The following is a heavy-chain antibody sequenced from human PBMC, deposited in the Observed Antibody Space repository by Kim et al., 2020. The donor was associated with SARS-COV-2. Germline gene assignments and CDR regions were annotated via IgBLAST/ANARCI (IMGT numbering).Heavy chain of an antibody. V-gene: IGHV4-31*03. CDR2: IYSSENT. D-gene: IGHD1-1*01. CDR3: ASQRTGNLGRLWYFDL. CDR1: GGSVDTGGFY. J-gene: IGHJ2*01. Sequence: SKTLSLTCTVSGGSVDTGGFYWSWIRQHPGKGLEWIGYIYSSENTYYNPSLKSRVSMSVDTSENQFSLKMTSVTAGDTAVYYCASQRTGNLGRLWYFDLWGRGTLVTVSA.